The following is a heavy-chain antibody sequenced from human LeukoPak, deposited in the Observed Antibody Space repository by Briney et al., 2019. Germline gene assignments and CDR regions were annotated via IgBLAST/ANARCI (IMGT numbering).Heavy chain of an antibody. CDR2: IIPIFGTA. CDR3: AREIKFSSGCFDY. CDR1: GGTFSSYA. Sequence: SVKVSCKASGGTFSSYAISWVRQAPGQGLEWMGGIIPIFGTANYAQKFQGRVTITADESTSTAYMELSSLRSEDTAVYYCAREIKFSSGCFDYWGQGTLVTVPS. V-gene: IGHV1-69*13. D-gene: IGHD6-19*01. J-gene: IGHJ4*02.